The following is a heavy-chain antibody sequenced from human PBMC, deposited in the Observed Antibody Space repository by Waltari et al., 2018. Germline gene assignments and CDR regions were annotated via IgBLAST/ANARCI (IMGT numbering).Heavy chain of an antibody. D-gene: IGHD2-2*01. CDR3: ARALLICSSTSCQRSFDY. J-gene: IGHJ4*02. V-gene: IGHV1-3*01. CDR1: GYTFTRYA. Sequence: QVQLGQSGAEVKKPGASVKVSCKASGYTFTRYAMHWVRQAPGQRLEWMGWINAGNGNTKYSQKFQGRVTITRDTSASTAYMELSSLRSEDTAVYYCARALLICSSTSCQRSFDYWGQGTLVTVSS. CDR2: INAGNGNT.